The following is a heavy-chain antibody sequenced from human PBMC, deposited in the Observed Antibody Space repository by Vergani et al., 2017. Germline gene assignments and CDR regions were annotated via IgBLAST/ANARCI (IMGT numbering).Heavy chain of an antibody. V-gene: IGHV4-34*01. Sequence: QVQLQQWGAGLLKPSETLSLTCAVYGGSFSGYYWRWIRQPPGKGLEWIGEINHSGSTNYNPSLKSRVTISVDTSKNQFSLKLSSVTAADTAVYYCARVTHDILTGHNWFDPWGQGTLVTVSS. CDR3: ARVTHDILTGHNWFDP. CDR1: GGSFSGYY. D-gene: IGHD3-9*01. CDR2: INHSGST. J-gene: IGHJ5*02.